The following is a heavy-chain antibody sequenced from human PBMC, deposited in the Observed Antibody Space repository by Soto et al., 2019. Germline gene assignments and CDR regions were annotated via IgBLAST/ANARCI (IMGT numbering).Heavy chain of an antibody. CDR2: IKSKTDGGTT. D-gene: IGHD6-6*01. J-gene: IGHJ4*02. CDR3: TTGFGIAARTYYFDY. Sequence: ESGGGLVKPGGSLRLSCAASGFTFSNAWMSWVRQAPGKGLEWVGRIKSKTDGGTTDYAAPVKGRFTISRDDSKNTLYLQMNSLKTEDTAVYYCTTGFGIAARTYYFDYWGQGTLVTVSS. V-gene: IGHV3-15*01. CDR1: GFTFSNAW.